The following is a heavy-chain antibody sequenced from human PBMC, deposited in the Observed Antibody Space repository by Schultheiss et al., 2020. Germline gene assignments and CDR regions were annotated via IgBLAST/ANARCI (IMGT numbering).Heavy chain of an antibody. V-gene: IGHV4-31*03. D-gene: IGHD3-10*01. CDR1: GGSISSGGYY. Sequence: SQTLSLTCTVSGGSISSGGYYWSWIRQHPGKGLEWIGYIYYSGSTYYNPSLKSRVTMSVDTSKNQFSLKLNSVTAADTAVYYCARAYLVTRRDFDYWGQGTLVTVSS. J-gene: IGHJ4*02. CDR2: IYYSGST. CDR3: ARAYLVTRRDFDY.